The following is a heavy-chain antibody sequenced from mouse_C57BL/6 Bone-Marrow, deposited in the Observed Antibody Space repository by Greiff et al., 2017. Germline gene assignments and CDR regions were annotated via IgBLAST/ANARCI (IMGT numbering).Heavy chain of an antibody. Sequence: QVQLQQPGAELVKPGASVKLSCKASGYTFTSYWMHWVKQRPGQGLEWIGMIHPNSGSTNYKEKFKSKATLTVDKSSSTAYMQLSSLTSEDSAVYDCARRDYYGSTYWYFDVWGTGTTVTVSS. D-gene: IGHD1-1*01. J-gene: IGHJ1*03. CDR2: IHPNSGST. CDR3: ARRDYYGSTYWYFDV. CDR1: GYTFTSYW. V-gene: IGHV1-64*01.